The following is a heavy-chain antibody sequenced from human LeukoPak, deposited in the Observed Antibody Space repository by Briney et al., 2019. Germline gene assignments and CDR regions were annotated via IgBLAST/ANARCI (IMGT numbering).Heavy chain of an antibody. CDR1: GYTFTGYY. Sequence: GASVKVSCKASGYTFTGYYMHWVRQAPGQGLEWMGRINPNSGGTNYAQKFQGRVTMTRDTSISTAYMELSSLRSEDTAVYYCAREPTVTLLGYFDCWGQGTLVTVSS. V-gene: IGHV1-2*06. CDR3: AREPTVTLLGYFDC. D-gene: IGHD4-17*01. CDR2: INPNSGGT. J-gene: IGHJ4*02.